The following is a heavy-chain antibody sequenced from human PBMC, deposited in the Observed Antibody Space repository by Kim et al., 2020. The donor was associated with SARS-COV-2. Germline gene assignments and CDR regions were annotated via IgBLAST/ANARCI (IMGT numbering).Heavy chain of an antibody. Sequence: GGSLRLSCAASGFTFSDYFMSWIRQAPGKGLEWVSYISSSSTYTNYTDSVKVRFTISSDNAKNSLYLQMNSLRAEDTAVYDCARDTTTAGADNYYYYGMDVWGQGTTVTVPS. J-gene: IGHJ6*02. CDR3: ARDTTTAGADNYYYYGMDV. D-gene: IGHD6-13*01. V-gene: IGHV3-11*06. CDR1: GFTFSDYF. CDR2: ISSSSTYT.